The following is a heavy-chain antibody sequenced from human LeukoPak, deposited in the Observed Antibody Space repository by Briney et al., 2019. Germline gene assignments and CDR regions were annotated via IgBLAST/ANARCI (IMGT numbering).Heavy chain of an antibody. V-gene: IGHV3-23*01. CDR3: ARVKWELSYAFDI. D-gene: IGHD1-26*01. CDR1: GVTFSSDA. CDR2: ISGSGGST. J-gene: IGHJ3*02. Sequence: GGALRLSCAASGVTFSSDAMSGVREAPGGGGEWGSAISGSGGSTYYADSVKGRFTISRDNSKNTLYLQMNSLRAEDAAVYYCARVKWELSYAFDIWGQGTMVTVSS.